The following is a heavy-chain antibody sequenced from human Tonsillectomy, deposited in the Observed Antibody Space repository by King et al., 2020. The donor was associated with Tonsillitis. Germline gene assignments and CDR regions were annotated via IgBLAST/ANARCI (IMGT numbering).Heavy chain of an antibody. CDR3: AREGGGSPSNWFDP. D-gene: IGHD2-15*01. V-gene: IGHV3-21*01. Sequence: VQLVESGGGLVRPGGSLRLSCTASGFTFSNYIMNWVRQAPGKGLEWVSSISTSSTYIYYADSVKGRFTISRDNAKNSLFLQMKDLRAEETAVYYCAREGGGSPSNWFDPWGQGTLVAVST. CDR1: GFTFSNYI. J-gene: IGHJ5*02. CDR2: ISTSSTYI.